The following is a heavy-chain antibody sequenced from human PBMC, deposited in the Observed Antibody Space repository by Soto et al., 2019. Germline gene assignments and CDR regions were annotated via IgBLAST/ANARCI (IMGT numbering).Heavy chain of an antibody. CDR2: IIPIFGTA. Sequence: GAPVKVSSKASGGTFRSYAISWVRQAPGQRLEWMGGIIPIFGTANYAQKFQGRVTITADESTSTAYMELSGLRSEDTAVYYCARNAYYYDSSGYPTTGDYWGQGTLVTVSS. V-gene: IGHV1-69*13. CDR1: GGTFRSYA. J-gene: IGHJ4*02. D-gene: IGHD3-22*01. CDR3: ARNAYYYDSSGYPTTGDY.